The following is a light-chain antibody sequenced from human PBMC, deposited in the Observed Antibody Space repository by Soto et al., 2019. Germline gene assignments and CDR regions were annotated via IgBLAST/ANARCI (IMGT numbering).Light chain of an antibody. CDR1: SSNIGSNY. CDR2: RNN. J-gene: IGLJ2*01. V-gene: IGLV1-47*01. CDR3: AAWDDSLSGVV. Sequence: QAVLTQPPSASGTPGQRVTISCSGSSSNIGSNYVYWYQQLPGTATKLLIYRNNQRPSGVADRFSGSKSGTSASLAISGLRAEDEADYYCAAWDDSLSGVVFGGGTKVTVL.